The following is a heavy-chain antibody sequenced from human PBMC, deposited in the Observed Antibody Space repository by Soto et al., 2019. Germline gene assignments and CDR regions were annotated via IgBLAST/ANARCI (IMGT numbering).Heavy chain of an antibody. CDR3: ARKLAPEFFDS. D-gene: IGHD5-12*01. J-gene: IGHJ4*02. CDR2: IYPRDSDA. Sequence: GESLKISCQGSGYTFTTYWIAWVRQMPGKGLEWMGVIYPRDSDAKYSPAFQGQVTFSVDKSINTAYLQWASLEASDTAMYFCARKLAPEFFDSWGQGTLVTVSS. V-gene: IGHV5-51*01. CDR1: GYTFTTYW.